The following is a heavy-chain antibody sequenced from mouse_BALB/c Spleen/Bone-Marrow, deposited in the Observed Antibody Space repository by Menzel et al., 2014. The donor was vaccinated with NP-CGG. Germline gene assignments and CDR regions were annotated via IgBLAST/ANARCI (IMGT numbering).Heavy chain of an antibody. CDR1: GFTFSDYY. J-gene: IGHJ4*01. V-gene: IGHV5-4*02. Sequence: EVMLVESGGGLVKPGGSLKLSCAASGFTFSDYYMYWVRQTPEKRLEWVATISDGGSYTYYPDSVKGRFTISRDNAKNNLYLQMSSLKSEDTAMYYCARGGNYGAMDYRGQGTSVTVSS. D-gene: IGHD2-1*01. CDR3: ARGGNYGAMDY. CDR2: ISDGGSYT.